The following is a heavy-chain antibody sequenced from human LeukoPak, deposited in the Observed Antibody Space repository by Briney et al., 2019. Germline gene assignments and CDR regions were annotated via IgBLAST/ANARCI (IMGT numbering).Heavy chain of an antibody. D-gene: IGHD3-9*01. J-gene: IGHJ4*02. CDR2: MNPNSGNT. CDR3: ARSSSNFDWLPTEGGFDY. V-gene: IGHV1-8*01. Sequence: EASVKVSCKASGYTFTSYDINWVRQATGQGLEWMGWMNPNSGNTGYAQKFQGRVTMTRNTSISTAYMELSSLRSEDTAVYYCARSSSNFDWLPTEGGFDYWGQGTLVTVSS. CDR1: GYTFTSYD.